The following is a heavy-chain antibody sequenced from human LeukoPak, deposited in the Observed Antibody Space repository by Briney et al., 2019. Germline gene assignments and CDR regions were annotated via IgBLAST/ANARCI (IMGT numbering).Heavy chain of an antibody. D-gene: IGHD6-19*01. CDR1: GFTFDDYA. J-gene: IGHJ3*02. V-gene: IGHV3-9*01. CDR2: ITWNTGII. Sequence: GGSLRLSCAASGFTFDDYAMHWVRQAPGKGLEWVSGITWNTGIIGYADSVKGRFTISRDNAKNSLHLQMNSLRAEDTALYCCAKEIYRSGWHDAFDIWGQGTMVTVSS. CDR3: AKEIYRSGWHDAFDI.